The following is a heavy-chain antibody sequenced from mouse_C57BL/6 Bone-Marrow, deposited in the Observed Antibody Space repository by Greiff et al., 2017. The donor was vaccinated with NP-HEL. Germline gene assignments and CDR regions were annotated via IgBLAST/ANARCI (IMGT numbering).Heavy chain of an antibody. CDR3: AIVEVPNLLLRPYAMDY. Sequence: VQLQQSGPELVKPGASVKISCKASGYTFTDYYMNWVKQSPGKSLEWIGDINPNNGGTSYNQKFKGKATLTVDKSSSTAYMELRSLTSEDSAVYYCAIVEVPNLLLRPYAMDYWGQGTSVTVSS. D-gene: IGHD1-1*01. V-gene: IGHV1-26*01. CDR2: INPNNGGT. CDR1: GYTFTDYY. J-gene: IGHJ4*01.